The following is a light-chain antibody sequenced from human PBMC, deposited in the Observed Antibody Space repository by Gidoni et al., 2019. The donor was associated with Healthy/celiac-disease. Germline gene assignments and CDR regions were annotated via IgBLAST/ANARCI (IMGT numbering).Light chain of an antibody. V-gene: IGKV1-39*01. Sequence: IQMTQSPSSLSASVGDRVTITCRASQSISSYLNWYQQKPVKAPKLLIYAASSLQSGVPSRFSGSGSGTDFTLTISSLQPEDFATYYCQQSYSTLWTFXRXTKVEIK. CDR1: QSISSY. CDR3: QQSYSTLWT. CDR2: AAS. J-gene: IGKJ1*01.